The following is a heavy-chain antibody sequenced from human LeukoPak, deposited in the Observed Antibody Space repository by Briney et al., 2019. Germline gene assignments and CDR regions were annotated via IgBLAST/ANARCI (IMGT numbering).Heavy chain of an antibody. CDR1: GGSISSSSYY. CDR3: ARDAVVSPAGFDY. J-gene: IGHJ4*02. V-gene: IGHV4-39*07. CDR2: IYYSGST. D-gene: IGHD5-18*01. Sequence: TSETLSLTCTVSGGSISSSSYYWGWIRQPPGKGLEWIGSIYYSGSTYYNPSLKSRVTISVDTSKNQFSLKLSSVTAADTAVYYCARDAVVSPAGFDYWGQGTLVTVSS.